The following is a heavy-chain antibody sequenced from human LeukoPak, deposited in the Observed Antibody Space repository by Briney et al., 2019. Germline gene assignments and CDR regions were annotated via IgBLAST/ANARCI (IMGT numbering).Heavy chain of an antibody. V-gene: IGHV3-7*01. Sequence: GGSLRLSCAASGFALSSYWMSWVRQAPGKGLEWVANIKQDGIEKYYVDSVKGRFTISRDNAKNSLYLQMNSLRAEDTAVYYCARDLELGYWGRGTLVGVP. CDR3: ARDLELGY. CDR2: IKQDGIEK. J-gene: IGHJ1*01. CDR1: GFALSSYW. D-gene: IGHD3-10*01.